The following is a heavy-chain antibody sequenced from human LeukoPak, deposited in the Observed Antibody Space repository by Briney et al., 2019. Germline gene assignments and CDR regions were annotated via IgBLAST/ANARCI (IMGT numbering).Heavy chain of an antibody. CDR1: GYTFTSYG. V-gene: IGHV1-18*01. Sequence: ASVKVSCKASGYTFTSYGINWVRQAPGQGLEWMGWIRVYNGNTNYAQKLQGRVTMTTDTSTSTAYMELRSLRSDDTAVYYCARRALRYSGWADWGQGTLVTVSS. CDR2: IRVYNGNT. J-gene: IGHJ1*01. D-gene: IGHD3-9*01. CDR3: ARRALRYSGWAD.